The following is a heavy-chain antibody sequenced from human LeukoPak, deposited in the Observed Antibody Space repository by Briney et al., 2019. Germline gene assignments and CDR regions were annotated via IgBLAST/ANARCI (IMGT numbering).Heavy chain of an antibody. J-gene: IGHJ4*02. CDR2: IYYSGST. V-gene: IGHV4-59*01. CDR1: GGSISSYH. D-gene: IGHD1-20*01. CDR3: ARGPNWNYFDY. Sequence: SETLSLTCTVSGGSISSYHWSWIRQPPGKGLEWIGYIYYSGSTNYNPSLKSRVTISVDTSKNQFSLKLSSVTAADTAVYYWARGPNWNYFDYWGQGTLVTVSS.